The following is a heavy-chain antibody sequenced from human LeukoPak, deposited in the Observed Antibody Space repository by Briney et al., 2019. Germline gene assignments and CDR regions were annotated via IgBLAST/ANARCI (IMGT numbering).Heavy chain of an antibody. J-gene: IGHJ4*02. CDR1: GGSISSGSYY. CDR2: IYTSGST. Sequence: PSETLSLTCTVSGGSISSGSYYWSWIRQPAGKGLEWIGRIYTSGSTNYNPSLKTRVPISVGTSKDQFSLKRSSVTAADTAVYYCARETNGDYGDYWGQGTLVTVSS. V-gene: IGHV4-61*02. D-gene: IGHD4-17*01. CDR3: ARETNGDYGDY.